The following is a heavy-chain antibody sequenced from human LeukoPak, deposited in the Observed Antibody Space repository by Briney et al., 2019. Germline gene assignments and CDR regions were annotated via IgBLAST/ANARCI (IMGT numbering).Heavy chain of an antibody. CDR1: GYKFTDYW. CDR2: IYPGDSDT. CDR3: AASPYSSGFDP. Sequence: GESLKISCKGSGYKFTDYWIAWGRQMPGKGLEWMGMIYPGDSDTRYSPSFQGHVTISADTSITTAYLQWSSLKASDTAMYYCAASPYSSGFDPWGQGTLVTVSS. J-gene: IGHJ5*02. D-gene: IGHD6-19*01. V-gene: IGHV5-51*01.